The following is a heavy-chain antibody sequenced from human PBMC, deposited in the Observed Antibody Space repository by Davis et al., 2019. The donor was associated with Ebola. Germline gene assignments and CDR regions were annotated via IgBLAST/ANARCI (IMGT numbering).Heavy chain of an antibody. J-gene: IGHJ6*03. V-gene: IGHV4-59*08. Sequence: PSETLSLTCTVSGGSISSYYWSWIRQPPGKGLEWIGYIYYSGSTYYNPSLKSRVTISVDTSKNQFSLKLSSVTAADTAMYYCARQIKLRFLGFGYYYMDVWGKGTTVTVSS. CDR1: GGSISSYY. D-gene: IGHD3-3*01. CDR2: IYYSGST. CDR3: ARQIKLRFLGFGYYYMDV.